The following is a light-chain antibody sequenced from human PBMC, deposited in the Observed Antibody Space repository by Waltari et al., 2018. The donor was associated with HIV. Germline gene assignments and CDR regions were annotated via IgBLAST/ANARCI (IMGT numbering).Light chain of an antibody. J-gene: IGKJ2*01. CDR3: QRYDRVPYT. CDR1: QGIGSD. Sequence: DVQMTQSPSSLSASVGDRVAITCRASQGIGSDLAWYQQKPGKVPKLLIYAASTLQSGVPSRFSGSGSGTDFTLTITNLQTEDFSFYYCQRYDRVPYTFGPGTRLELK. V-gene: IGKV1-27*01. CDR2: AAS.